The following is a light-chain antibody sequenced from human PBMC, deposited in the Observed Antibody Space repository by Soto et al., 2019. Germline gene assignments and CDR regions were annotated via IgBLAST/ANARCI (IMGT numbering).Light chain of an antibody. CDR1: SSDVGNYNY. CDR2: EVS. V-gene: IGLV2-14*01. Sequence: QSVLTQPASVSGSPGHSITISCTGTSSDVGNYNYVSWHQQHPGKAPKVIIYEVSNRPSGISTRFSGSKSANTASLTISGLQPEDEADYYCSSYTSGSTPYVFGTGTKVTVL. CDR3: SSYTSGSTPYV. J-gene: IGLJ1*01.